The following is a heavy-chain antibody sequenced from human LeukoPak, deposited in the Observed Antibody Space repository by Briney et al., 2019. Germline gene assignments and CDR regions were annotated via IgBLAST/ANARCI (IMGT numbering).Heavy chain of an antibody. CDR1: GYIFTSYG. D-gene: IGHD2-21*02. CDR2: ISAYTGNT. Sequence: GASVKVSCKASGYIFTSYGISWVRQAPGQGLEWMGWISAYTGNTNSAQKSQGRATMTTDTSTSTAYMELRSLRSDDTAVYYCARGTCGGDCYWYFDLWGRGTLVTVSS. CDR3: ARGTCGGDCYWYFDL. J-gene: IGHJ2*01. V-gene: IGHV1-18*01.